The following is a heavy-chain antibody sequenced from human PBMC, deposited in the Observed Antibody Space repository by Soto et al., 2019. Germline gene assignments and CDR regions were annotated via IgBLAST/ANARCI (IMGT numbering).Heavy chain of an antibody. CDR3: ARLATRYYFDY. J-gene: IGHJ4*02. CDR2: IYYSGST. Sequence: SETLSLTCTVSGGSISSYYWSWIRQPPGKGLEWIGYIYYSGSTNYNPSLKSRVIISVDTSKNQFSLKMSSVTAADTAVYYCARLATRYYFDYWGQGTLVTVPQ. CDR1: GGSISSYY. V-gene: IGHV4-59*01. D-gene: IGHD1-1*01.